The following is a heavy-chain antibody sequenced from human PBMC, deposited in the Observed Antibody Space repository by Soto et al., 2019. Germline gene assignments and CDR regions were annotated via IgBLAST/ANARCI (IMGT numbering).Heavy chain of an antibody. CDR1: GGSFSGYY. CDR2: INHSGST. V-gene: IGHV4-34*01. J-gene: IGHJ6*02. D-gene: IGHD3-22*01. CDR3: AIGGYYDSSGYYHTYYYGMDV. Sequence: SETLSLTCAVYGGSFSGYYWSWIRQPPGKGLEWIGEINHSGSTNYNPSLKSRVTISVDTSKNQFSLKLSSVTAADTAVYYCAIGGYYDSSGYYHTYYYGMDVWGQGTTVTVSS.